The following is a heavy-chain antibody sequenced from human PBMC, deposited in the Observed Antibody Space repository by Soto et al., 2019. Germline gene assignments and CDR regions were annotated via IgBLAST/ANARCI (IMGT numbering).Heavy chain of an antibody. CDR2: INHSGST. CDR1: GGSFSGYY. CDR3: ARGHGGYSYIDY. Sequence: SETLSLTCAVYGGSFSGYYWSWIRQPPGKGLEWIGEINHSGSTNYNPSLKSRVTISVDTSENQFSLKLSSVTAADTAVYYCARGHGGYSYIDYWGQGTLVTVSS. J-gene: IGHJ4*02. D-gene: IGHD5-18*01. V-gene: IGHV4-34*01.